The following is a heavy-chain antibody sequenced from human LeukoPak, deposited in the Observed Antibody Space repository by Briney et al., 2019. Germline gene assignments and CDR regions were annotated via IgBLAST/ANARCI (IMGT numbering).Heavy chain of an antibody. CDR1: GFPFSDYY. D-gene: IGHD6-13*01. V-gene: IGHV3-11*01. CDR3: AKDLTPASIAAAGGPFDY. J-gene: IGHJ4*02. Sequence: TGGSLRLSCAASGFPFSDYYMSWIRQAPGKGLEWVSYISSSGDTIYYADSVKGRFTISRDNAKNSVHLQMNSLRAEDTAVYYCAKDLTPASIAAAGGPFDYWGQGTLVTVSS. CDR2: ISSSGDTI.